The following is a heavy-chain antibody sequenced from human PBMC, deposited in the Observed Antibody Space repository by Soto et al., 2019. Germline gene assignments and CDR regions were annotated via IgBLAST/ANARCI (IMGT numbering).Heavy chain of an antibody. D-gene: IGHD2-8*01. CDR2: IYYSGST. Sequence: SETLSLTCTVSGGSISSGGYYWSWIRQHPGKGLEWIGYIYYSGSTYYNPSLKSRVTISVDTSKNQFSLKLSSVTAADTAVYYCARRYGMAWDYWGQGTLVTVSS. CDR3: ARRYGMAWDY. V-gene: IGHV4-31*03. J-gene: IGHJ4*02. CDR1: GGSISSGGYY.